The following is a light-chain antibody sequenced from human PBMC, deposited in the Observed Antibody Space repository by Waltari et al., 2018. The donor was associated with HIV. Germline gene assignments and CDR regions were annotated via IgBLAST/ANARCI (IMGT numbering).Light chain of an antibody. V-gene: IGKV3-20*01. Sequence: IALTQSPGTLSLSPGERATLSCRPSQTISSTYLAWYQQKPGQAPRLLIYGASSRATGIPDRFSGSGSGTEFTLTISSLEPEDCAVYYCQQYIGSPRTFGQGTKVELK. CDR1: QTISSTY. CDR2: GAS. J-gene: IGKJ1*01. CDR3: QQYIGSPRT.